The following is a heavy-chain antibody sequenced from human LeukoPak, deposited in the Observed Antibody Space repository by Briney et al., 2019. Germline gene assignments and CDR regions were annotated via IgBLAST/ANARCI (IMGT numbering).Heavy chain of an antibody. CDR3: TRDAKVGSSWYYYYYYMDV. Sequence: PGGSLRLSCAASGFTFSSYAMHWVRQAPGKGLEWVAVISYDGSNKYYADSVKGRFTISRDNSKNTLYLQMNSLRAEDTAVYYCTRDAKVGSSWYYYYYYMDVWGKGTTVTVSS. V-gene: IGHV3-30*01. J-gene: IGHJ6*03. CDR1: GFTFSSYA. CDR2: ISYDGSNK. D-gene: IGHD6-13*01.